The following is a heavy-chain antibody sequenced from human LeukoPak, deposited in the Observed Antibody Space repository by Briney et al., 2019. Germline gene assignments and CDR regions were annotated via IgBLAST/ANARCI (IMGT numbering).Heavy chain of an antibody. CDR1: GYTFTSYD. CDR2: MNPNSGNT. Sequence: ASVKVSCKASGYTFTSYDINWVRQATGQGLEWMGWMNPNSGNTGYAQKFQGRVTMTRNTSISTAYMELSSLRSEDTAVYYCARRIAAAGFNWFDPWGQGTLVTASS. V-gene: IGHV1-8*01. CDR3: ARRIAAAGFNWFDP. J-gene: IGHJ5*02. D-gene: IGHD6-13*01.